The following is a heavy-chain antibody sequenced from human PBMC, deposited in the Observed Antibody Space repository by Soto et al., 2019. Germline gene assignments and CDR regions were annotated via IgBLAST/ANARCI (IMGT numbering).Heavy chain of an antibody. J-gene: IGHJ6*02. CDR3: AKSLSAEDNYYSGMDV. Sequence: ESLSAFGASSGFAFSRYAMIGVGHSRGKGLEWVSPVSGNGGGTFYADSVKGRFTISRDNSKNTVYLQMNSLRVEDTAVYYFAKSLSAEDNYYSGMDVWGQGTTV. V-gene: IGHV3-23*01. CDR1: GFAFSRYA. CDR2: VSGNGGGT.